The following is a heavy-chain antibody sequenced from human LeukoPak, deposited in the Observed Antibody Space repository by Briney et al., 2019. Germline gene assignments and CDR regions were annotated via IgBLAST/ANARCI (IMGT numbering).Heavy chain of an antibody. CDR2: INPNSGGT. CDR1: GYTFTGYY. D-gene: IGHD3-22*01. V-gene: IGHV1-2*02. J-gene: IGHJ4*02. Sequence: ASVKVSCKTSGYTFTGYYMHWVRQAPGQGLEWMGWINPNSGGTNYAQKFQGRVTMTRDTSISTAYMELSRLRSDDTAVYYCARASYYYDSSGYPGYYFDYWGQGTLVTVSS. CDR3: ARASYYYDSSGYPGYYFDY.